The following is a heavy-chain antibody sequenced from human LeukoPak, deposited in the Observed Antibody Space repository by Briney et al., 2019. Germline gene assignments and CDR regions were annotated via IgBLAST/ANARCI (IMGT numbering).Heavy chain of an antibody. CDR3: ARPYSSGVKDTFDI. V-gene: IGHV4-39*01. CDR1: GGSISSSGYY. Sequence: SETLSLTCTVSGGSISSSGYYWGWIRQPPGKGLEWIGGVYYSGSTYYNPSLKSRVTISVDTSKNQFSLKLSSVTAADTAVYYCARPYSSGVKDTFDIWGQGTMVTVSS. J-gene: IGHJ3*02. D-gene: IGHD6-19*01. CDR2: VYYSGST.